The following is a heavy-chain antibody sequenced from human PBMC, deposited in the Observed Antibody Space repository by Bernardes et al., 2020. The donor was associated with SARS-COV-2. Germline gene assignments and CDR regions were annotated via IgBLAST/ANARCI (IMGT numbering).Heavy chain of an antibody. J-gene: IGHJ6*02. D-gene: IGHD3-10*01. CDR1: GYTFTDYY. CDR3: ARAFGETIYYGMDI. V-gene: IGHV1-2*04. CDR2: MNPNTGAS. Sequence: ASVKVSCKASGYTFTDYYIHWVRQAPGEGLEWMGWMNPNTGASDSTQKFHGWVTMTRDTSISTAYMELTRLRSDDTAIYYCARAFGETIYYGMDIWGQGTTVTAPS.